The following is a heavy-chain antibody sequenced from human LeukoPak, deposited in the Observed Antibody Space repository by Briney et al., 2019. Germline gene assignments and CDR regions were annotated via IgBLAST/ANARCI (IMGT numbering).Heavy chain of an antibody. Sequence: GESLKISCKGSGYSFTNHWIGWVRQMPGKGLEWMGITYPSDSDTRYSPSFQGQVTISADKSLTTAYLQWSSLKASDTAMYYCAVAYGDYYFDYWGQGTLVTVSS. J-gene: IGHJ4*02. CDR2: TYPSDSDT. CDR1: GYSFTNHW. D-gene: IGHD4-17*01. V-gene: IGHV5-51*01. CDR3: AVAYGDYYFDY.